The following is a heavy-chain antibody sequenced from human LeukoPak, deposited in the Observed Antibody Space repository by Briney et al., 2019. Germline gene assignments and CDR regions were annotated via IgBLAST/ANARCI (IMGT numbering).Heavy chain of an antibody. V-gene: IGHV4-34*01. CDR1: GGSFSGYY. Sequence: SETLSLTCAVYGGSFSGYYWSWIRQPPGKGLEWIGEINHSGSTNYNPSLKSRVTISVHTSKKQFSLKLISVTAADTAVYYCARPKVATRGAFDIWGQGTIVTVSS. CDR2: INHSGST. D-gene: IGHD5-12*01. J-gene: IGHJ3*02. CDR3: ARPKVATRGAFDI.